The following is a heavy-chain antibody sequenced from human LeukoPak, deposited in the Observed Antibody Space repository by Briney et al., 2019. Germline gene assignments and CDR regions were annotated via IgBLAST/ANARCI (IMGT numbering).Heavy chain of an antibody. CDR3: ARWGLYSGSSKYYFDY. V-gene: IGHV3-69-1*01. CDR1: GFTVSSSY. D-gene: IGHD1-26*01. CDR2: ISSSSYM. J-gene: IGHJ4*02. Sequence: PGGSLRLSCAASGFTVSSSYMSWVRQAPGKGLEWVSSISSSSYMYYADSVKGRFTISRDNAKNSLYLQTNSLRAEDTAVYYCARWGLYSGSSKYYFDYWGQGSLVTVSS.